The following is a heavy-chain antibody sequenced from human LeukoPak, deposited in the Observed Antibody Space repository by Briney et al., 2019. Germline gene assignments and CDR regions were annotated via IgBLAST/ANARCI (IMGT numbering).Heavy chain of an antibody. Sequence: SQTLSLTCTVSGGSISSGGYYWSWIRQHPGKGLEWIGYIYYSGSTYYNPSLKSRVTISVDTSKNQFSLKLSSVTAADTAVYYCARDSRTGAPDAFDIWGQGTMVTVSS. CDR2: IYYSGST. CDR1: GGSISSGGYY. CDR3: ARDSRTGAPDAFDI. V-gene: IGHV4-31*03. D-gene: IGHD7-27*01. J-gene: IGHJ3*02.